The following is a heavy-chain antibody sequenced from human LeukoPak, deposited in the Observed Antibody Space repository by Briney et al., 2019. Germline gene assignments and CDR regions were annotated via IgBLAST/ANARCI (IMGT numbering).Heavy chain of an antibody. J-gene: IGHJ4*02. CDR2: IGRSGGDI. D-gene: IGHD1-26*01. V-gene: IGHV3-11*01. Sequence: GGSLRLSCAASGFTFSDYYMSWIRQSPGKGLEWLSYIGRSGGDIHDADSVKGRFTISRDNAANSLHLQMNSLRIEDTAIYYCATDIRAVGDSRYFDYWGQGVLVTVSS. CDR3: ATDIRAVGDSRYFDY. CDR1: GFTFSDYY.